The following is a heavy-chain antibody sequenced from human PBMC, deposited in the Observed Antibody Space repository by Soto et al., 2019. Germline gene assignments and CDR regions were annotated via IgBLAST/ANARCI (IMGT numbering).Heavy chain of an antibody. D-gene: IGHD3-10*01. Sequence: EVQLVESGGGLVKPGGSLRLSCAASGFTFSNAWMSWVRQAPGKGLEWVGRIKSKTDGGTTDYAAPVKGRFTISRDDSKNTLYLQMNSLKTEDTAVYYCTTAILTMVRGVLTTDAFDIWGQGTMVTVSS. CDR1: GFTFSNAW. CDR2: IKSKTDGGTT. CDR3: TTAILTMVRGVLTTDAFDI. V-gene: IGHV3-15*01. J-gene: IGHJ3*02.